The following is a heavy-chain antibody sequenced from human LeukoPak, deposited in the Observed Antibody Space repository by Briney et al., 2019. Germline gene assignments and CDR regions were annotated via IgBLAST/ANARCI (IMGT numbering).Heavy chain of an antibody. J-gene: IGHJ4*02. CDR3: ARDYCTTTRCYLNYFDY. D-gene: IGHD2-2*01. Sequence: SETLSLTCTVSGASVSSSNYYWSWIRQPPGKGLEWIGYIYYSGSTNYNPSLKSRVTISVDTSKNQFSLKLTSVTAADTAEYYCARDYCTTTRCYLNYFDYWGQGTLVTVSS. CDR1: GASVSSSNYY. CDR2: IYYSGST. V-gene: IGHV4-61*01.